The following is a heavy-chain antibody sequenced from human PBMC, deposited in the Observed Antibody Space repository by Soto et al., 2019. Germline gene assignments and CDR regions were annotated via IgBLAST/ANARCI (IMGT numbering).Heavy chain of an antibody. V-gene: IGHV4-31*03. J-gene: IGHJ6*02. CDR2: IYYSGGT. CDR1: GGSISSVGYY. Sequence: PSETLSLTCTVSGGSISSVGYYWSWIRQHPGKGLEWTGYIYYSGGTYYNPSLKSRVTISVDTSKNQFSLKLSSVTAADTAVYYCARDVRYSGYDSPDYYYGMDVWGQGTTVTVSS. D-gene: IGHD5-12*01. CDR3: ARDVRYSGYDSPDYYYGMDV.